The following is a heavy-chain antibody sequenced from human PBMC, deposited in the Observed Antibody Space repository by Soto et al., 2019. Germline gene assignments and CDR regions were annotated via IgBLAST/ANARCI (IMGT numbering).Heavy chain of an antibody. J-gene: IGHJ4*02. D-gene: IGHD1-1*01. CDR3: AHDDVGQQGFDY. Sequence: TLSLTCTVSGGSFGPNYWSWIRQPPGKALEWLALIYWDDDKRYSPSLKSRLTITKDTSKNQVVLTMTNMDPVDTATYYCAHDDVGQQGFDYWGQGTLVTVSS. CDR1: GGSFGPNYW. CDR2: IYWDDDK. V-gene: IGHV2-5*08.